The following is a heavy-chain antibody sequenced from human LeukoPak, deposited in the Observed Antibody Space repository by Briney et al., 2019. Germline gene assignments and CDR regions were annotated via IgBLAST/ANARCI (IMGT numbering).Heavy chain of an antibody. D-gene: IGHD6-19*01. V-gene: IGHV4-39*02. CDR2: IYYSGST. J-gene: IGHJ4*02. CDR1: GAPISSGSYY. Sequence: SETLSLSCTVSGAPISSGSYYWGWLRQPPGKGLEWIGSIYYSGSTYYNPSLKSRVTISVDTSKNQFSLKLSSVTAADTAVYYCAREVRYSSGWYQDYWGQGTLVTVSS. CDR3: AREVRYSSGWYQDY.